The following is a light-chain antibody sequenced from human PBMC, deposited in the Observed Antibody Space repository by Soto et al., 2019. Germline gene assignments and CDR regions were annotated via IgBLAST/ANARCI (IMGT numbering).Light chain of an antibody. CDR2: NVS. Sequence: DVVLTQSPLSLPVTLGQPASISCRSSQSLVYSDGNTYLHWIQQRPGQSPRRLIYNVSIRISGVPDRCSGSGSGTDFTLKISTVQAQDAAIPKSMQGTNWTPYTFGQGTK. CDR3: MQGTNWTPYT. CDR1: QSLVYSDGNTY. V-gene: IGKV2-30*01. J-gene: IGKJ2*01.